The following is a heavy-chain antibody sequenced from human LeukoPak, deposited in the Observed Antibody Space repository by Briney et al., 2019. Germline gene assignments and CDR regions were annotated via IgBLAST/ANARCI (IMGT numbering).Heavy chain of an antibody. Sequence: ASVKVSCKASGYTFISYGISWVRQAPGQGLEWMEWISAYNGNTNYAQKLQGRVTMTTDTSTSTAYMEVRSLRSDDTAVYYCARDLGYGAGSYGDYWGQGTLVAVSS. V-gene: IGHV1-18*01. D-gene: IGHD3-10*01. CDR2: ISAYNGNT. CDR1: GYTFISYG. CDR3: ARDLGYGAGSYGDY. J-gene: IGHJ4*02.